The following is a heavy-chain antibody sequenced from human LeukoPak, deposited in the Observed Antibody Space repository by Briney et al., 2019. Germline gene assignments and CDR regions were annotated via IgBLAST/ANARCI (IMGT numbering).Heavy chain of an antibody. CDR3: ARYYDSSGYSR. CDR1: GVSFSDFS. CDR2: INHSGDT. J-gene: IGHJ4*02. V-gene: IGHV4-34*01. Sequence: PSDTLSLTCAVYGVSFSDFSWSWIRQPPGKGLEWIGDINHSGDTNYNPSLKSRLTISMDTSKNQFSLKLSSVTAADTAVYYCARYYDSSGYSRWGQGTLVTVSS. D-gene: IGHD3-22*01.